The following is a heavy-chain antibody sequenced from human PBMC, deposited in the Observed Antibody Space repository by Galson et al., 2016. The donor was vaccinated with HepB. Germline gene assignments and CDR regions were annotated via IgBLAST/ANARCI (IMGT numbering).Heavy chain of an antibody. CDR3: AREGNDTYGMDV. CDR1: GFTFSTYG. Sequence: SLRLSCAASGFTFSTYGMHWVRQAPGKGLEWVAVVWADGSEKYYADSVKGRFTISRDDSKNTVYVQMNSLRAEDTAVYYCAREGNDTYGMDVWGQGTTVTVS. CDR2: VWADGSEK. J-gene: IGHJ6*02. V-gene: IGHV3-33*01.